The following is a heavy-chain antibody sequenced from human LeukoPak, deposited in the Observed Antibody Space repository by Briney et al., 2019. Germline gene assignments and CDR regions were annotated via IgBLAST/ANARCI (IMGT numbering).Heavy chain of an antibody. Sequence: SETLSLTCAVYGGSFSGYYWSWIRQPPGKGLEWIGEINHSGSTNYNPSLKSRVTISVDTSKNQFSLKLSSVTAADTAVHYCARGNGVATIYFDYWGREPWSPSPQ. V-gene: IGHV4-34*01. CDR3: ARGNGVATIYFDY. D-gene: IGHD5-12*01. CDR1: GGSFSGYY. CDR2: INHSGST. J-gene: IGHJ4*02.